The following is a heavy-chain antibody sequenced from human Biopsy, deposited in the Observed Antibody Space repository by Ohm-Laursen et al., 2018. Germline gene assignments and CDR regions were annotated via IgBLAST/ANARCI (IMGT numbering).Heavy chain of an antibody. Sequence: GASVKVSCKASGYTFTGYHVHWVRQAPRQGLEWMGWINAKTGDTNYAQKFQGRVTMTRDTSISTAYVDLSSLRSDDTAVYFCTRGGYYYDSLAYYYWFDPWGPGTLVAASS. J-gene: IGHJ5*02. CDR3: TRGGYYYDSLAYYYWFDP. D-gene: IGHD3-22*01. CDR1: GYTFTGYH. CDR2: INAKTGDT. V-gene: IGHV1-2*02.